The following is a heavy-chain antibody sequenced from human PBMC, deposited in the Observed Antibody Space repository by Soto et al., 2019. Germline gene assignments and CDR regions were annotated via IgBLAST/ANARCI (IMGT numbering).Heavy chain of an antibody. Sequence: PSETLSLTWTVSAGSISSYYWSWIRQPAGKGLEWIGRIYTSGSTNYSPSLKSRVTMSVDTSKNHFSLKLSSVTAADTAVYYCARVAGCEPYYYYGMDVWGQGPTVTVSS. CDR1: AGSISSYY. J-gene: IGHJ6*02. V-gene: IGHV4-4*07. D-gene: IGHD3-10*01. CDR2: IYTSGST. CDR3: ARVAGCEPYYYYGMDV.